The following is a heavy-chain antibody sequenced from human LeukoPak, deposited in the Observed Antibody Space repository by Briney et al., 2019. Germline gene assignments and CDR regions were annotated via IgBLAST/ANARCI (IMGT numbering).Heavy chain of an antibody. D-gene: IGHD2-2*01. CDR1: GGSISSYY. Sequence: SETLSLTCTVSGGSISSYYWSWIRQPPGKGLEWIGYIYYSGSTNYNPSLKSRVTISVHTSKNQFSLTLSSATAADTAVYYCASGGGYQDYWGQGTLVTVSS. V-gene: IGHV4-59*08. J-gene: IGHJ4*02. CDR2: IYYSGST. CDR3: ASGGGYQDY.